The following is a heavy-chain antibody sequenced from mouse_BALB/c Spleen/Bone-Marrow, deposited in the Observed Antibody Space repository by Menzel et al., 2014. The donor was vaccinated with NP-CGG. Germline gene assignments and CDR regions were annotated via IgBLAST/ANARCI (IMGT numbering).Heavy chain of an antibody. Sequence: VQLQQSGAELVKPGASVKLSCTASGFNIKDTYMHWVKQRPEQGLAWIGRIDPANGNTKYDPKFQGKATITADTSSNTAYLQLSSLTSEDTAVYYCARWLLPYGLDYWGQGTSVTVSS. J-gene: IGHJ4*01. V-gene: IGHV14-3*02. CDR1: GFNIKDTY. CDR2: IDPANGNT. D-gene: IGHD2-3*01. CDR3: ARWLLPYGLDY.